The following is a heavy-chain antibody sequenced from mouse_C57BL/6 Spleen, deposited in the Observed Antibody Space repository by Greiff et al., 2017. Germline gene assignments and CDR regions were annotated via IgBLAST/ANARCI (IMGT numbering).Heavy chain of an antibody. CDR3: ARNGYGSLYYFDY. CDR1: GYTFTDYY. Sequence: VQLVESGAELVRPGASVKLSCKASGYTFTDYYINWVKQRPGQGLEWIARIYPGSGNTYYNEKFKGKATLTAEKSSSTAYMQLSSLTSEDSAVYFCARNGYGSLYYFDYWGQGTTLTVSS. CDR2: IYPGSGNT. D-gene: IGHD1-1*01. J-gene: IGHJ2*01. V-gene: IGHV1-76*01.